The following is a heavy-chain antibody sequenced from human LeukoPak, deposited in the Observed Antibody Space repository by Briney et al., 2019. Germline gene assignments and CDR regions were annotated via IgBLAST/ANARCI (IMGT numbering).Heavy chain of an antibody. J-gene: IGHJ3*01. D-gene: IGHD6-19*01. CDR1: GGSIRSYL. CDR2: IYDSGTT. CDR3: ARQGRAVAGSADAFDV. V-gene: IGHV4-59*08. Sequence: SETLSLTCTVSGGSIRSYLLCWIRHPPGKGLEWIWRIYDSGTTNYNPSLKSRVSISVVTSKNQFSMKLSSVTAADTALYYCARQGRAVAGSADAFDVWGQGTMVTVSS.